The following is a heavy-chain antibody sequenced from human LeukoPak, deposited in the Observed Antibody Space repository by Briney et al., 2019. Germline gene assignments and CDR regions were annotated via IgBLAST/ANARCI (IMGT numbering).Heavy chain of an antibody. CDR1: GFSLSTSGMR. CDR3: ARARQLWLDY. D-gene: IGHD5-18*01. V-gene: IGHV2-70*04. J-gene: IGHJ4*02. Sequence: SGPTLVKPTQTLTLTCTFSGFSLSTSGMRVSWIRQPPGKALEWLARIDWDDDKFYSTSLKTRLTISKDTSKNQVVHTMTNMDPVDTATYYCARARQLWLDYWGQGTLVTVSS. CDR2: IDWDDDK.